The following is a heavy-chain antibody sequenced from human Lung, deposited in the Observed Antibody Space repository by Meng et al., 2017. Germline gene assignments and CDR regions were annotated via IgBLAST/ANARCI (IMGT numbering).Heavy chain of an antibody. D-gene: IGHD4-17*01. CDR1: GFNFSTYS. CDR3: ARGVDITVTKYHFDY. J-gene: IGHJ4*02. Sequence: ELQLVESGGGLAKPGGSLRLSWVASGFNFSTYSMIWVHQAPGKGLEWVSSINSGSNYIYYAHSGKGRFTISRDSAKNSVYLQMNSLRDEDTAVYYCARGVDITVTKYHFDYWGQGILVTVSS. V-gene: IGHV3-21*01. CDR2: INSGSNYI.